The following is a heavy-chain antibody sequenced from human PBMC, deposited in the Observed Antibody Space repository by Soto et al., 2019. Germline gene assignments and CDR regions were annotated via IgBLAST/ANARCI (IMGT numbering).Heavy chain of an antibody. CDR3: ARDRTGERWFDP. V-gene: IGHV4-61*01. CDR1: GGSVSSGSYY. CDR2: IYYSGST. Sequence: SETLSLTCTVSGGSVSSGSYYWSWIRQPPGKGLEWIGYIYYSGSTNYNPSLKSRVTISVDTSKNQFSLKLSSVTAADTAVYYFARDRTGERWFDPWGQGTLVTVSS. J-gene: IGHJ5*02. D-gene: IGHD7-27*01.